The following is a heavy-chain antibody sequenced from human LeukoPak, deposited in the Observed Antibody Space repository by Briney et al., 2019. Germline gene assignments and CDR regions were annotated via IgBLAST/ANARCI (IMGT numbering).Heavy chain of an antibody. J-gene: IGHJ3*02. CDR2: IYYSGST. Sequence: PSETLSLTCTVSGGSISSYYWCWIRQPPGKGLEWIGYIYYSGSTNYNSSFKSRVTISIDTSKNQFSLRLSSVTAADTAVYYCAKSNGYGLVDIWGQGTMVTVSS. V-gene: IGHV4-59*01. CDR3: AKSNGYGLVDI. D-gene: IGHD3-10*01. CDR1: GGSISSYY.